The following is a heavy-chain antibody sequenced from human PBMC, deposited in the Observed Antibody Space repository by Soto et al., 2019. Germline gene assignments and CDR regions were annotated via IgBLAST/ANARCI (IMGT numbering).Heavy chain of an antibody. V-gene: IGHV4-4*07. CDR3: ARVQRFSDWFDP. CDR2: IYSSGST. Sequence: PSGTLSLTCTISGGALGSHYWTWIRQPAGKGLEWIGRIYSSGSTQYNPSLQSRVTMSLDTSKNQFSLRLESVTAADTAVYYCARVQRFSDWFDPWGQGTLVTVSS. CDR1: GGALGSHY. J-gene: IGHJ5*02. D-gene: IGHD3-3*01.